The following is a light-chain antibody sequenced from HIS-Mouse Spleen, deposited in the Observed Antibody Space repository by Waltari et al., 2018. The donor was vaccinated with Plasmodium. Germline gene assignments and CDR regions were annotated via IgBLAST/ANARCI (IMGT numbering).Light chain of an antibody. CDR1: SSDVGVYNY. V-gene: IGLV2-11*01. CDR2: DVS. J-gene: IGLJ2*01. Sequence: QSALPQPRPLSGSPGQSATISCTGTSSDVGVYNYVPWYQQHPGKAPKLMIYDVSKRPSGVPDRFSGSKSGNTASLTISGLQAEDEADYYCCSYAGSYTLVFGGGTKLTVL. CDR3: CSYAGSYTLV.